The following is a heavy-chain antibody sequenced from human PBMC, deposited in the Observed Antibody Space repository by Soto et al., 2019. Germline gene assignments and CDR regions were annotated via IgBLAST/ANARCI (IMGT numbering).Heavy chain of an antibody. CDR3: TRLVGGYFDY. CDR2: INRDGTSI. CDR1: GFTFTNYW. Sequence: WWSXRLSCASSGFTFTNYWLDLFRQAPGKGLVWVSNINRDGTSINYADSAKGRFNISRDNAKNTLYLQMNSLRGEDTAVYLCTRLVGGYFDYWGQGALVTVSS. V-gene: IGHV3-74*01. J-gene: IGHJ4*02. D-gene: IGHD2-21*01.